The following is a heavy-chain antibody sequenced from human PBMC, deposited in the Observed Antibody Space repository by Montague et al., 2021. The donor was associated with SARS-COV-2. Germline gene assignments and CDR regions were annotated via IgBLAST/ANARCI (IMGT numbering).Heavy chain of an antibody. V-gene: IGHV3-23*01. Sequence: SLRLSCAASGFRFSNFAMSWVRQAPGKGLEWVSSISGGDGSTYYADSVKGRFTISRDNSKYTLYLQMNSLRAGDTAVYYCAKDLVDYWGQGTLVTVSS. D-gene: IGHD2-15*01. CDR3: AKDLVDY. CDR1: GFRFSNFA. J-gene: IGHJ4*02. CDR2: ISGGDGST.